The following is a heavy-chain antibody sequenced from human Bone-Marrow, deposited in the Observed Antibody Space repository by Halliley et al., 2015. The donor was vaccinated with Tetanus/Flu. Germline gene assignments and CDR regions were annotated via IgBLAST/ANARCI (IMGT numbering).Heavy chain of an antibody. J-gene: IGHJ5*02. CDR3: ARVARWFDP. CDR2: VDGYGTST. Sequence: GLVWVSRVDGYGTSTSYADSVKGRFTISRDNAKNMLYLQMNSLRAEDTAVYYCARVARWFDPWGQGTLVTASS. V-gene: IGHV3-74*01.